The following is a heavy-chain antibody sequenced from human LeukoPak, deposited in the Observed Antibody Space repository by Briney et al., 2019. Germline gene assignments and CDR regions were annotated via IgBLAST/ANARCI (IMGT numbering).Heavy chain of an antibody. CDR3: ARDPYSSSWSYGMDV. V-gene: IGHV3-7*05. J-gene: IGHJ6*02. D-gene: IGHD6-13*01. Sequence: GGSLRLSCTASGFTFSNYWMSWVRQTPEKGLEWVANIRQDGSETVYVDSVKGRFTISRDNAQSSLYLQMNSLRAEDTAVYYCARDPYSSSWSYGMDVWGQGTTVTVSS. CDR1: GFTFSNYW. CDR2: IRQDGSET.